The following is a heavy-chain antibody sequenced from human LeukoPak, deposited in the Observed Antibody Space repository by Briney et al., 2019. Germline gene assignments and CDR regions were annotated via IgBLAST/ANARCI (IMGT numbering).Heavy chain of an antibody. J-gene: IGHJ4*02. CDR1: GYTFTSYY. CDR2: INPSGGST. V-gene: IGHV1-46*01. Sequence: ASVKVSCKASGYTFTSYYMHWVRQAPGQGLEWMGIINPSGGSTSYAQKFQGRVTMTRDTSTSTVYMELSSLRSEDTAVYYCAREGYCGGDCSSDLDHWGQGTLVTVSS. CDR3: AREGYCGGDCSSDLDH. D-gene: IGHD2-21*02.